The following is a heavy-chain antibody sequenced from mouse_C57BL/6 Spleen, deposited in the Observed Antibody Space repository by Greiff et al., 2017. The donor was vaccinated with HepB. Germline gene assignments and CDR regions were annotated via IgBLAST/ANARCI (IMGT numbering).Heavy chain of an antibody. Sequence: QVQLQQSGAELVRPGASVTLSCKASGYTFTDYEMHWVKQTPVHGLEWIGAIDPETGGTAYNQKFKGKAILTVDKSSSTAYMQLSSLTSEDSAVYYCARGEGAWFAYWGQGTLVTVSA. CDR2: IDPETGGT. CDR1: GYTFTDYE. J-gene: IGHJ3*01. V-gene: IGHV1-15*01. CDR3: ARGEGAWFAY.